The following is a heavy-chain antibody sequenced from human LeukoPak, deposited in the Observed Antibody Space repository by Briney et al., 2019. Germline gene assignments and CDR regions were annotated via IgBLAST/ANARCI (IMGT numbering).Heavy chain of an antibody. Sequence: SETLSLTCTVSGTSINDYYWSWIRQPPGKRLEWIGYIYFSGHTNYSPPLKSRVTMSLGAPRDHFSLQLNSVTAADTAVYYCARGHGYSGHALAYWGQGILVTVSS. CDR2: IYFSGHT. CDR1: GTSINDYY. V-gene: IGHV4-59*01. J-gene: IGHJ4*02. D-gene: IGHD5-12*01. CDR3: ARGHGYSGHALAY.